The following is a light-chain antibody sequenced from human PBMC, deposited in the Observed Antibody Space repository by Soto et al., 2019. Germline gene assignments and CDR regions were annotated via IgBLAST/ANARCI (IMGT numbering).Light chain of an antibody. CDR2: AAS. CDR3: QQTYRTPT. CDR1: QIINSF. V-gene: IGKV1-39*01. J-gene: IGKJ4*01. Sequence: DIQMTQSPSTLSASVGDRVTIPCGASQIINSFLNWYQQKPGKAPNLLIYAASSLQSGVPSRFSGSGSGTDYTLTIGSLQPEDFATYYCQQTYRTPTFGGGTKVDIK.